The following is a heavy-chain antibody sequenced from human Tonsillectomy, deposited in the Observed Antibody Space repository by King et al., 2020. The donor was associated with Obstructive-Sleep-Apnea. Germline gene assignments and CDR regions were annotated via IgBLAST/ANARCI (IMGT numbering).Heavy chain of an antibody. Sequence: VQLQESGPGLVKPSETLSLTCTVSGGSISSVSYYWTWIRQHPEKGLEWIGYIHYSGNTYYNPSLKSRVTISLDTSENQFSLELTSVTAADTAVYYCAGEIVGATRGAFDIWGQGTMVTVSS. V-gene: IGHV4-31*03. CDR3: AGEIVGATRGAFDI. D-gene: IGHD1-26*01. CDR2: IHYSGNT. J-gene: IGHJ3*02. CDR1: GGSISSVSYY.